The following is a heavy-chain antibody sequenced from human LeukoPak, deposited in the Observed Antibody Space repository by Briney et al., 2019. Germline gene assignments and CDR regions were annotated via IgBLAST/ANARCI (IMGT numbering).Heavy chain of an antibody. J-gene: IGHJ5*02. D-gene: IGHD3-10*01. CDR2: IYPGDSGT. CDR3: ARVTMVRGVMRWFDP. Sequence: GESLKISCKGSGYSFTSYWIAWVRLMPGKGLGWMAIIYPGDSGTRYSPSFQGQVTISADKSISTAYLQWSSLKASDTAMYYCARVTMVRGVMRWFDPWGQGTLVTVSS. V-gene: IGHV5-51*01. CDR1: GYSFTSYW.